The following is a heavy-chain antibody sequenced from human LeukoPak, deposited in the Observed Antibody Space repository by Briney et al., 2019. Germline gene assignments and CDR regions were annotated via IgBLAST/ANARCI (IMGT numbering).Heavy chain of an antibody. CDR1: GLTRKSSW. J-gene: IGHJ4*02. Sequence: QRLFCASFGLTRKSSWMQWVCKSVVAGLETISRMDPDGRTIDYADSVKGRFTISRDNAKDTLYLQMSSLRDEDTAVYYCISDLCGRDDEWGRGTLVTVSS. D-gene: IGHD1-1*01. CDR2: MDPDGRTI. V-gene: IGHV3-74*01. CDR3: ISDLCGRDDE.